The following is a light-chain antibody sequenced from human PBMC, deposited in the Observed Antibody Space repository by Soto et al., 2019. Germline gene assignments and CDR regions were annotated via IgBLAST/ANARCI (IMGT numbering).Light chain of an antibody. V-gene: IGKV2-28*01. CDR2: LGS. Sequence: DVVLTQSPLSLPVTRGEPPSISCRSSQSLLHRNGYNYLDWYLQKPGQSPQLLIYLGSNRASGIPDRFSGSGSGTDFTLKISRVEAEDVGVYYCMQGLQTAPITFGQGTRLEIK. CDR1: QSLLHRNGYNY. J-gene: IGKJ5*01. CDR3: MQGLQTAPIT.